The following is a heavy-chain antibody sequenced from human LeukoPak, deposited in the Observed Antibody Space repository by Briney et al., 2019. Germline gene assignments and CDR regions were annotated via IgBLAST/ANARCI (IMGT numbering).Heavy chain of an antibody. D-gene: IGHD1-26*01. CDR2: INPNSGGT. CDR1: GYTFTGYY. Sequence: ASVKVSCKASGYTFTGYYMHGVRQAPGQGLEWMGWINPNSGGTNYAQKFQGRVTMTRDTSISTAYMELSRLRSDDTAVYYCARSTLYSGSYSAFDIWGQGTMVTVSS. CDR3: ARSTLYSGSYSAFDI. V-gene: IGHV1-2*02. J-gene: IGHJ3*02.